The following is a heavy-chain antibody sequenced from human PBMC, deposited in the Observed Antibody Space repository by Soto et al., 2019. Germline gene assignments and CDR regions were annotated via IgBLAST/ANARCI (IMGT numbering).Heavy chain of an antibody. V-gene: IGHV4-39*01. D-gene: IGHD6-13*01. CDR3: ARTYSSSWYYFDY. J-gene: IGHJ4*02. CDR1: GGSISSSSYY. Sequence: PSETLSLTCTVSGGSISSSSYYWGWIRQPPGKGLEWIGSIYYSGSTYYNPSLKSRVTISVDTSKNQFSLKLSSVTAADTAVYYCARTYSSSWYYFDYWAQRTLVTVSS. CDR2: IYYSGST.